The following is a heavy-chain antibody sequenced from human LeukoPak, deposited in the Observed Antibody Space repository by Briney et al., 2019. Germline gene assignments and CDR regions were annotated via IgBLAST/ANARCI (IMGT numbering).Heavy chain of an antibody. CDR1: GFTFSSYG. J-gene: IGHJ4*02. CDR2: IWYDGSNK. D-gene: IGHD5-18*01. V-gene: IGHV3-33*01. CDR3: ARWGYSYGYYFDY. Sequence: GRSLRLSCAASGFTFSSYGMHWVRQAPGKGLEWVAVIWYDGSNKYYADSVKGRFTIHRDNSKNTLYLQMNSLRAEDTAVYYCARWGYSYGYYFDYWGQGTLVTVSS.